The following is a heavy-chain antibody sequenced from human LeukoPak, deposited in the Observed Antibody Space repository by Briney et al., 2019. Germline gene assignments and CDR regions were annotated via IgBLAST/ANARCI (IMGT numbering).Heavy chain of an antibody. CDR2: ISGSGGST. CDR1: GFTFSSYA. Sequence: GGSLRLSCAASGFTFSSYAMTWVRQAPGKGLERVSVISGSGGSTYYADSVKGRFTISRDNSKNTLYLQMNSLRAEDTAVYYCAKDSTAPISITMVRGRWYFDYWGQGTLVTVSS. D-gene: IGHD3-10*01. V-gene: IGHV3-23*01. J-gene: IGHJ4*02. CDR3: AKDSTAPISITMVRGRWYFDY.